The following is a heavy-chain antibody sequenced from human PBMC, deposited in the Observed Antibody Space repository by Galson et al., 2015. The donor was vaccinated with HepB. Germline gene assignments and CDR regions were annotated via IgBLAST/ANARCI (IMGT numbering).Heavy chain of an antibody. D-gene: IGHD3-10*01. V-gene: IGHV1-69*01. CDR2: IIPIFGTA. J-gene: IGHJ6*03. CDR3: ARSLFPDYYMDV. CDR1: GGTFSSYA. Sequence: CRASGGTFSSYAISWVRQAPGQGLEWMGGIIPIFGTANYAQKFQGRVTITADESTSTAYMELSSLRSEDTAVYYCARSLFPDYYMDVWGKGTTVTVSS.